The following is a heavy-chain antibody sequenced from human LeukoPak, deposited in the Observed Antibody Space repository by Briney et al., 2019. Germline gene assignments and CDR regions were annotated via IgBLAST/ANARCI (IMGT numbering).Heavy chain of an antibody. CDR2: ISAYNGDT. J-gene: IGHJ5*02. D-gene: IGHD2-15*01. CDR3: ARGVVFKSSSWYDA. CDR1: GYTFTSYG. Sequence: ASVKVSCKASGYTFTSYGISLVRQAPGQGLEWMGWISAYNGDTLYAQKFQGRVTMTTDTSTSTAYMELSSLRSEDTAVYYCARGVVFKSSSWYDAWGQGTLVTVSS. V-gene: IGHV1-18*01.